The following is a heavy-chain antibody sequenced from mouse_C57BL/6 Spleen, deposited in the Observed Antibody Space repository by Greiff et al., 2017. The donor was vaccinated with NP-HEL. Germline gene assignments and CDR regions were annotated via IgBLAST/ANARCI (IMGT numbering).Heavy chain of an antibody. V-gene: IGHV5-16*01. Sequence: EVHLVESEGGLVQPGSSMKLSCTASGFTFSDYYMAWVRQVPEKGLEWVANINYDGSSTYYLDSLKSRFIISRDNAKNILYLQMSSLKSEDTATYYCARDLGSNYLFDYWGQGTTLTVSS. J-gene: IGHJ2*01. CDR2: INYDGSST. D-gene: IGHD2-5*01. CDR3: ARDLGSNYLFDY. CDR1: GFTFSDYY.